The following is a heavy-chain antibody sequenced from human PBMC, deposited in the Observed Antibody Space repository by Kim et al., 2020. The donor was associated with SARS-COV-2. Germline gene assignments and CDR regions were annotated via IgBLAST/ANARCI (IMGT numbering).Heavy chain of an antibody. Sequence: GGSLRLSCAASGFTFSTYCMSWVRQAPGKGLEWVSSVSGSGGSTYYADSAKGRFTTSRDNSKNTVYLQMNSLRVDDTAVYYCARTRGRAAVGRNYYFDYWGLGTLVTVSS. D-gene: IGHD6-13*01. J-gene: IGHJ4*02. V-gene: IGHV3-23*01. CDR2: VSGSGGST. CDR1: GFTFSTYC. CDR3: ARTRGRAAVGRNYYFDY.